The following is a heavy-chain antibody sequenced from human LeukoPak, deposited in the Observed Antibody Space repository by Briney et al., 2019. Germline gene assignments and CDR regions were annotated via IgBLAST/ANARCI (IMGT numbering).Heavy chain of an antibody. Sequence: PGRSLRLSCVASGFTFSNYYMHWVRQAPGKGLEWVAIISDDGERKFYADSVRGRITISRDKSKNTLFLQINSLRADDTAVYFCAKDLSGHWCIDYWGQGTLVTVSS. V-gene: IGHV3-30*18. CDR1: GFTFSNYY. D-gene: IGHD4/OR15-4a*01. J-gene: IGHJ4*02. CDR2: ISDDGERK. CDR3: AKDLSGHWCIDY.